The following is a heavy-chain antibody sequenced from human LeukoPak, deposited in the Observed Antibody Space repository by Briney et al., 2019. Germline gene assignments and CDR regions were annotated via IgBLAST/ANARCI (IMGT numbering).Heavy chain of an antibody. J-gene: IGHJ5*02. D-gene: IGHD2-2*02. CDR1: GGSISSYY. CDR2: IYYSGST. CDR3: ARDEKEDELLYPWFDP. V-gene: IGHV4-59*01. Sequence: SETLSLTCTVSGGSISSYYWSWIRQPPGKGLEWIGYIYYSGSTNYNPSLKSRVTISVDTSKNQFSLKLSSVTAADTAVYYCARDEKEDELLYPWFDPWGQGTLVTVSS.